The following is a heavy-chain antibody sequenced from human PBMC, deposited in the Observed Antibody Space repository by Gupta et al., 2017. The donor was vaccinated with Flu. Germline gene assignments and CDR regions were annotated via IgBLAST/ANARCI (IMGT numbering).Heavy chain of an antibody. CDR2: INPNGGST. V-gene: IGHV1-46*01. CDR1: GYTFTDYY. D-gene: IGHD5-18*01. J-gene: IGHJ4*02. Sequence: QVQVVQSGAEVKKPGASVKLSCKASGYTFTDYYIHWVRQAPGQGLQWMGIINPNGGSTNYAQKFQGRVAMTTDTSTSTVYMELSSLRSEDTAVYYCARGMPGYTFGYNYFQYCGQGALVTVSS. CDR3: ARGMPGYTFGYNYFQY.